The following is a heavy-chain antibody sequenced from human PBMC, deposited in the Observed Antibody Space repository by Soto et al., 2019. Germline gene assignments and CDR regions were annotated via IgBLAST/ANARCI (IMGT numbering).Heavy chain of an antibody. J-gene: IGHJ4*02. CDR1: GLIFSDVC. CDR2: IKTKPDDGTI. Sequence: XGSLRLSFAASGLIFSDVCMTWVGQAPGKGLEWVGRIKTKPDDGTIDYAAPVRGRFTISRDDSKNTLYLQMTSLTPDDTGVYYCTTSNLGVDFWGPGTLVTVSS. CDR3: TTSNLGVDF. V-gene: IGHV3-15*01.